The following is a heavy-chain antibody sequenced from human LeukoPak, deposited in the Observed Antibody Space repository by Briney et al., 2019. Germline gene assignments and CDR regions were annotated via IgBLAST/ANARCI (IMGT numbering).Heavy chain of an antibody. V-gene: IGHV4-39*07. CDR1: GGPISSSSYY. CDR2: IYYSGST. D-gene: IGHD3-22*01. J-gene: IGHJ2*01. CDR3: ARDSFRTYYYDSSAYWYFDL. Sequence: SETLSLTCTVSGGPISSSSYYWGWVRQPPGKGLEWIGSIYYSGSTYYNPSLKSRVTISVDTSKNQFSLKLSSVTAADTAVYYCARDSFRTYYYDSSAYWYFDLWGRGTLVTVSS.